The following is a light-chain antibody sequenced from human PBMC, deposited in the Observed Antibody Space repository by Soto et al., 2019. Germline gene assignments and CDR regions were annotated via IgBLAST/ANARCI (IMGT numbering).Light chain of an antibody. CDR3: QQRSDWPPSRT. J-gene: IGKJ5*01. Sequence: IVLTQSPATLSVSAWEIATLSCRASQSVSSYLAWYQHKPGQAPRLLLHDASSRATGIPARFSGSGSGTHSTRTISSLEPEAFAVSYGQQRSDWPPSRTFGGGTRLEIK. V-gene: IGKV3-11*01. CDR1: QSVSSY. CDR2: DAS.